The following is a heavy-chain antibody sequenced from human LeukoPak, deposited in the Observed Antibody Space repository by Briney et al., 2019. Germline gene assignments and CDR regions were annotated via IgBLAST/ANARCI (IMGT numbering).Heavy chain of an antibody. CDR2: ISSSSSYI. Sequence: GGSPRLSCAASGFTFSNYNMNWVRQAPGKGLEWVSSISSSSSYIYYADSVKGRFTISRDNAKNSLYLQMHSLRAEDTAVYYCAKDRSSSSWYYFDYWGQGTLVTVSS. D-gene: IGHD6-13*01. CDR1: GFTFSNYN. J-gene: IGHJ4*02. CDR3: AKDRSSSSWYYFDY. V-gene: IGHV3-21*01.